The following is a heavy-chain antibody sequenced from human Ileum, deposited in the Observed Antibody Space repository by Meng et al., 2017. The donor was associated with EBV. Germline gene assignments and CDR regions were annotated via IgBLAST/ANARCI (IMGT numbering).Heavy chain of an antibody. V-gene: IGHV1-2*04. CDR2: ITPNSGGT. CDR1: RYTCTGYY. CDR3: ARDWEGSWAVFDY. D-gene: IGHD6-13*01. J-gene: IGHJ4*02. Sequence: QVRSVASRVWAKSPAAPVKDPCKASRYTCTGYYIHWVHQAPGQGLEWMGWITPNSGGTNYAQKFQGWVTMTRDTSISTAYMELSRLRSDDTAVYYCARDWEGSWAVFDYWGQGTLVTVSS.